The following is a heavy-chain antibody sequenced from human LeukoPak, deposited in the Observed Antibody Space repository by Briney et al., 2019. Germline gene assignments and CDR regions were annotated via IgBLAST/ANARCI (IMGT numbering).Heavy chain of an antibody. CDR2: ISYTGST. CDR1: GGSISRYY. D-gene: IGHD3-10*01. CDR3: ARTAKYYYGSETYYFFDY. V-gene: IGHV4-59*01. Sequence: SETLSLTCTVSGGSISRYYWSWIRQPPGKGLEWIGYISYTGSTTYNSSLKSRVTVSLDTSQNQFSLKLTSVTPADTAVYYCARTAKYYYGSETYYFFDYWGQGTLVTVSS. J-gene: IGHJ4*02.